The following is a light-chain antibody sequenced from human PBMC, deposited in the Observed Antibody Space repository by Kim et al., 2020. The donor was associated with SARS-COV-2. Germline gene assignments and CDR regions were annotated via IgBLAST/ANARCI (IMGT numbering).Light chain of an antibody. Sequence: SSSVGDRLTITCRASQNINSWLAWYQQKPGTAPKLLIYKTSLLHSGVPSRFSGGGSGTYFTLTIVGLQPDDFATYYCQHYESPLYTFGQGTKVE. CDR1: QNINSW. J-gene: IGKJ2*01. V-gene: IGKV1-5*03. CDR3: QHYESPLYT. CDR2: KTS.